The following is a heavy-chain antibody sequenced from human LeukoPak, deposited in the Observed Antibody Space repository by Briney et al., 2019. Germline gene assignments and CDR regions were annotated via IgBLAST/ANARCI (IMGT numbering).Heavy chain of an antibody. CDR2: MYGGGAT. V-gene: IGHV4-4*07. CDR3: VRDQSGSGGHNNDAFDI. D-gene: IGHD3-16*01. CDR1: GGSISTYY. Sequence: SETLSLTCNVSGGSISTYYWNWIRQPAGKGLEWIGRMYGGGATRYNPSLGSRVTMSVDTSKNQVSLKLTSVTAADTAVYFCVRDQSGSGGHNNDAFDIWGQGIMVVVSA. J-gene: IGHJ3*02.